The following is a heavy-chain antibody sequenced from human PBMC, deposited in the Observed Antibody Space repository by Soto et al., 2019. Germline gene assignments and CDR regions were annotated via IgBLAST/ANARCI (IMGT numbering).Heavy chain of an antibody. CDR3: ATGTRGYYYYGMDV. CDR2: FDPEDGET. J-gene: IGHJ6*02. D-gene: IGHD1-1*01. Sequence: GASVKVSCKVSGYTLTELSMHWVRQAPGKGLEWMGGFDPEDGETIYAQKFQGRVTMTEDTSTDTAYMELSSLRSEDMAVYYCATGTRGYYYYGMDVWGQGTTVTVSS. CDR1: GYTLTELS. V-gene: IGHV1-24*01.